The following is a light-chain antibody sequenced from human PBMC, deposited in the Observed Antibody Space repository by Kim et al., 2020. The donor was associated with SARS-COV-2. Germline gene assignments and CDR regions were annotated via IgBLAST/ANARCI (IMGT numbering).Light chain of an antibody. CDR1: QGISSY. V-gene: IGKV1-9*01. CDR3: QQLNSYPPLYT. Sequence: IQLTQSPSSLSASVGDRVTITCRASQGISSYLAWYQQKPGKAPKLLIYATSTLQSGVPSRFSGSGSGTDFTLTISSLQPEDFATYFCQQLNSYPPLYTFGQGTKLEI. J-gene: IGKJ2*01. CDR2: ATS.